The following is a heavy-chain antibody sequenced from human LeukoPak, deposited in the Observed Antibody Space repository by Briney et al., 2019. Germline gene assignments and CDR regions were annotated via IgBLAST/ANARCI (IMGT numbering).Heavy chain of an antibody. Sequence: ASVKVSCKASGYTFTSYYMHWVRQAPGQGLEWMGIINPSGGSTNYAQKFQGRVTMTWDTSTSTVYMELSSLRSEDTAVYYCARDRELHYDSSGYYYWGQGTLVTVSS. CDR1: GYTFTSYY. J-gene: IGHJ4*02. V-gene: IGHV1-46*01. CDR3: ARDRELHYDSSGYYY. D-gene: IGHD3-22*01. CDR2: INPSGGST.